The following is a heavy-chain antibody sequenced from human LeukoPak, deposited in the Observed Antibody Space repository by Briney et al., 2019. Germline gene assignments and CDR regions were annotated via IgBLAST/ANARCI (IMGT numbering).Heavy chain of an antibody. D-gene: IGHD6-19*01. J-gene: IGHJ4*02. V-gene: IGHV1-18*01. CDR3: ARPQAVAGPFDY. Sequence: GASVKVSCKASGYTFTSYGISWVRQAPGQGLAWMGWISAYNGNTNYAQKLQGRVTMTTDTSTSTAYMELRSLRYDDTAVYYCARPQAVAGPFDYWGQGTLVTVSS. CDR1: GYTFTSYG. CDR2: ISAYNGNT.